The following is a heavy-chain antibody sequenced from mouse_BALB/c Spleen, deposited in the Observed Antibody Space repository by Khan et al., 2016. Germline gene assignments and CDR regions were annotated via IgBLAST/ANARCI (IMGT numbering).Heavy chain of an antibody. CDR2: INPGSGGT. J-gene: IGHJ3*01. CDR1: GYAFTNCL. Sequence: QVQLQQSGTELVRPGTSVKVSCKASGYAFTNCLIEWVKQRPGQGLEWIGVINPGSGGTNYNERFKGKATMTADNSSSTAYLQLSSLTSADSAVYFCASQYGSSYVGFAYWGHGTLVTVSA. D-gene: IGHD1-1*01. V-gene: IGHV1-54*01. CDR3: ASQYGSSYVGFAY.